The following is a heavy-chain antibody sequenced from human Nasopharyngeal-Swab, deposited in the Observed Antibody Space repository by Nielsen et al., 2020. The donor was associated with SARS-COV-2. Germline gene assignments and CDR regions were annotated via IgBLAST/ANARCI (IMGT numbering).Heavy chain of an antibody. CDR3: ARDGPEPENWGVLCY. CDR1: GFTFSSYS. V-gene: IGHV3-21*01. CDR2: ISSSSSYI. D-gene: IGHD7-27*01. J-gene: IGHJ4*02. Sequence: GESLKISCAASGFTFSSYSMNWVRQAPGKGLEWVSSISSSSSYIYYADSVKGRFTISRDNAKNSLYLQMNSLRAEDTAVYYCARDGPEPENWGVLCYWGREPWSPSPQ.